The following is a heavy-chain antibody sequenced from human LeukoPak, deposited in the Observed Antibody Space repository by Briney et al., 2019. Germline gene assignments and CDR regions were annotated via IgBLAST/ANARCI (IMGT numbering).Heavy chain of an antibody. D-gene: IGHD3-10*01. Sequence: PSETLSLTCAVYGGSFSGYYWGWIRQPPGKGLEWIGEINHSGSTNYNPSLKSRVTISVDTSKNQFSLKLSSVTAADTAVYYCARGLPTMVRGVIITAFDYWGQGTLVTVSS. CDR2: INHSGST. CDR3: ARGLPTMVRGVIITAFDY. V-gene: IGHV4-34*01. J-gene: IGHJ4*02. CDR1: GGSFSGYY.